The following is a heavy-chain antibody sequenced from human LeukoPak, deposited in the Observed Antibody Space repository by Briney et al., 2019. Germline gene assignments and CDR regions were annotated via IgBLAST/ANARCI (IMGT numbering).Heavy chain of an antibody. CDR2: IFSGGST. CDR1: VFTVSSNY. Sequence: GGSLRLSCAASVFTVSSNYMNWVRQAPGKGLEWVSVIFSGGSTDYADSLKGRFTISRDNFKNTLYLQMNSLRAEDTAVYYCARGAGGTWEYYFDSWGQGTLVTVSS. V-gene: IGHV3-53*01. CDR3: ARGAGGTWEYYFDS. D-gene: IGHD1-7*01. J-gene: IGHJ4*02.